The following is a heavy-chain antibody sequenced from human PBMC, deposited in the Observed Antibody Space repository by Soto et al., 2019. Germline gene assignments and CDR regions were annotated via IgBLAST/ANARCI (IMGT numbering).Heavy chain of an antibody. Sequence: EVQLLESGGGLVQPGGSLRLSCAASGFTFSSYAMSWVRQAPGKGLEWVSSISSSSSYIYYADSVKGRFTISRDNAKNSLYLQMNSLRAEDTAVYYCARDIKYYYDSSGTGAYYGMDVWGQGTTVTVSS. CDR1: GFTFSSYA. D-gene: IGHD3-22*01. CDR2: ISSSSSYI. J-gene: IGHJ6*02. V-gene: IGHV3-21*01. CDR3: ARDIKYYYDSSGTGAYYGMDV.